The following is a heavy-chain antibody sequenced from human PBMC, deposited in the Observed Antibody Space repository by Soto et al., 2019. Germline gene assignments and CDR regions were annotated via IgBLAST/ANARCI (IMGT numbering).Heavy chain of an antibody. CDR2: VIPVLTTT. CDR3: ARRRYCGYDCYHKHYYGIDV. V-gene: IGHV1-69*08. J-gene: IGHJ6*02. CDR1: GDTFSSYI. D-gene: IGHD2-21*02. Sequence: QVQLVQSGAEVKKPGSSVRVSCRSSGDTFSSYIVNWLRLAPGRGLEWMGRVIPVLTTTDYAENFRGRVTISADRSTNPVYLDLGSLGSDDTAVYYCARRRYCGYDCYHKHYYGIDVWGQGSLVTVAS.